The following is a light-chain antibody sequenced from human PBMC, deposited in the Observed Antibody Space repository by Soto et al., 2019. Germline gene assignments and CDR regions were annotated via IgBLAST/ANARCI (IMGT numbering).Light chain of an antibody. CDR1: QGISHY. Sequence: DIQMTQSPSSLSASVGDRVTITCRASQGISHYLAWYQRKPGKVPKLLIYAASTLQSGVPSRFSGSGSGTNFTLSISSLQPEDVATYYCQKYNSAPQTFGQGTKPEIK. V-gene: IGKV1-27*01. CDR3: QKYNSAPQT. CDR2: AAS. J-gene: IGKJ2*01.